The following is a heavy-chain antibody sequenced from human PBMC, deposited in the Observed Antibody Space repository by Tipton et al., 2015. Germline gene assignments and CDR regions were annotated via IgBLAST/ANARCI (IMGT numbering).Heavy chain of an antibody. D-gene: IGHD5-18*01. Sequence: LRLSCAVSAYSISTDYYWVWIRQPPGKGLEWIGTISHSGSTYYNPSLKSRVTISVDTSKNQFSLRLSSVTAADTAVYYCAQINTPTYYFDYWGQGTLVTVSS. V-gene: IGHV4-38-2*01. J-gene: IGHJ4*02. CDR1: AYSISTDYY. CDR2: ISHSGST. CDR3: AQINTPTYYFDY.